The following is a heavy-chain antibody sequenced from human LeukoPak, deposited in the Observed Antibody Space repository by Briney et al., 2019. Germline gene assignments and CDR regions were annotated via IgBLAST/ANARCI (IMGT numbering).Heavy chain of an antibody. CDR3: ARDGGPLIVVVPAAIYGMDV. CDR2: IYTSGST. J-gene: IGHJ6*02. Sequence: SETLSLTCTVSGGSISSYYWSWIRQPAGKGLEWIGRIYTSGSTNYNPSLKSRVTMSVDTSKNQFSLKLSSVTAADTAVYYCARDGGPLIVVVPAAIYGMDVWGQGTTVTVS. CDR1: GGSISSYY. D-gene: IGHD2-2*01. V-gene: IGHV4-4*07.